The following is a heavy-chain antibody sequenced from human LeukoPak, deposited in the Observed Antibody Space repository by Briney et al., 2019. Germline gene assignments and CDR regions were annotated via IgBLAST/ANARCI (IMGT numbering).Heavy chain of an antibody. CDR2: ISPDGTSK. CDR3: ARDFLHLGG. D-gene: IGHD3-16*01. V-gene: IGHV3-74*01. CDR1: GFTFRSYW. J-gene: IGHJ3*01. Sequence: GGSLRLSCAASGFTFRSYWMHWVRQAPGKGLVWVSRISPDGTSKSYADSVKGRFTISRDNAKNTLYLQMSSLRADDTAVYYCARDFLHLGGWGQGTMVTVSS.